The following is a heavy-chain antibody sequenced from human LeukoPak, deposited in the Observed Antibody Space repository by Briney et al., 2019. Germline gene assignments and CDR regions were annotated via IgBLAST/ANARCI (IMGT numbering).Heavy chain of an antibody. D-gene: IGHD3-22*01. CDR2: IYHSGGT. J-gene: IGHJ5*02. Sequence: SEILSLTCTVSGYSISSAYYWGWIRQPPGKGLEWIGSIYHSGGTYYNPSLKSRVTISVDTSKNQFSLNLSSVTAADTAVYYCARGVTMIGRLRFDPWGQGTLVTVSS. V-gene: IGHV4-38-2*02. CDR3: ARGVTMIGRLRFDP. CDR1: GYSISSAYY.